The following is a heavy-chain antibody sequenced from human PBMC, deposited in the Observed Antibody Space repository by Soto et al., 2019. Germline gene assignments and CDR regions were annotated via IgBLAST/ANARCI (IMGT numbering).Heavy chain of an antibody. CDR1: GFFFEYYA. V-gene: IGHV3-9*01. CDR3: AKDMRSSQGGSYAAEL. Sequence: GGALRLSCAASGFFFEYYAMHWVGQSPGKGLEWVSAISWNSGNIGYADSVKGRFTISRDNAKNSLYLQMNSLRTEDTAFYFCAKDMRSSQGGSYAAELWGQGTLVTGLL. CDR2: ISWNSGNI. D-gene: IGHD3-10*01. J-gene: IGHJ4*02.